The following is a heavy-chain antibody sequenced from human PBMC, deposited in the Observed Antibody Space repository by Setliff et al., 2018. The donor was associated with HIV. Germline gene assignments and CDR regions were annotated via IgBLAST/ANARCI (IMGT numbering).Heavy chain of an antibody. Sequence: SETLSLTCIVSGYFINSGYYWGWIRQPPGKGLEWIGSIYYSGSTYYNPSLKSRVTISVDTSKNQFSLKLSSVTAADTAVYYCARANFWSGYYGYWGQGTLVTVSS. CDR1: GYFINSGYY. CDR3: ARANFWSGYYGY. D-gene: IGHD3-3*01. J-gene: IGHJ4*02. V-gene: IGHV4-38-2*02. CDR2: IYYSGST.